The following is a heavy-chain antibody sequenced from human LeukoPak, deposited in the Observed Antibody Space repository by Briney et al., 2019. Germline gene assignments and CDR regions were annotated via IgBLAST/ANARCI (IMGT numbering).Heavy chain of an antibody. V-gene: IGHV4-59*01. D-gene: IGHD3-16*01. CDR2: IYYSGST. CDR3: ARASPYEPQKVDY. CDR1: GGSISSYY. J-gene: IGHJ4*02. Sequence: PSETLSLTCTVSGGSISSYYCSWIRQHPGKGLEWIGYIYYSGSTNYNPSLKSRVTISVDTSKNQFSLKLSSVTAADTAVYYCARASPYEPQKVDYWGQGTLVTVSS.